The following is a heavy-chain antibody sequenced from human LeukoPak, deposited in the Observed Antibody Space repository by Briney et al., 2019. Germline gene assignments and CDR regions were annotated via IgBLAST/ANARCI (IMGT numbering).Heavy chain of an antibody. CDR2: INTNTGNP. D-gene: IGHD6-19*01. CDR1: GYTFTSYA. J-gene: IGHJ4*02. V-gene: IGHV7-4-1*02. Sequence: ASVMVSCKASGYTFTSYAMNWVRQAPGQGLEWMASINTNTGNPTYAQGFTGRFVFSLDTSVSTAYLQITSLKAEDSVVYYCARGGYSRGQGSPFDYWGQGTLVTVSS. CDR3: ARGGYSRGQGSPFDY.